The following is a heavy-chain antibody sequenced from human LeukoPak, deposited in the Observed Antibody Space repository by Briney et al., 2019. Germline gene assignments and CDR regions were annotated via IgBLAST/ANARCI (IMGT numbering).Heavy chain of an antibody. J-gene: IGHJ4*02. CDR2: IKSDGSTT. V-gene: IGHV3-74*01. Sequence: GGSPRLSCAVSGFTFSSSWMHWVRQAPGKGLVWVSRIKSDGSTTNYADSVKGRFTISRDNAKNTLYLQMNSLRAEDTAVYYCASGGRSGYCSGGSCNKLDYWGEGALLSVSS. CDR3: ASGGRSGYCSGGSCNKLDY. D-gene: IGHD2-15*01. CDR1: GFTFSSSW.